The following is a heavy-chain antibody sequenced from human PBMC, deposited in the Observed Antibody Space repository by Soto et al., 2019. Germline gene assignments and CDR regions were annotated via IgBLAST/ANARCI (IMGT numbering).Heavy chain of an antibody. V-gene: IGHV1-46*03. J-gene: IGHJ4*02. CDR3: ARDVYCSGGSCYSGMGDY. CDR2: INPSGGST. Sequence: EASVKVSCKASGYTFTSYYMHWVRQAPGQGLEWMGIINPSGGSTSYAQKFQGRVTMTRDTSTSTVYMELSSLRSEDTAVYYCARDVYCSGGSCYSGMGDYWGQGTLVTVSS. D-gene: IGHD2-15*01. CDR1: GYTFTSYY.